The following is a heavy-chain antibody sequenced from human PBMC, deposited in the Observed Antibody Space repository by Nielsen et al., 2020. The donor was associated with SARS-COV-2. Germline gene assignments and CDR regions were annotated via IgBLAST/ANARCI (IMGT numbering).Heavy chain of an antibody. D-gene: IGHD3-22*01. CDR1: GYTFTGYY. J-gene: IGHJ4*02. CDR3: ARAGYYDSSGYYHGGNYFDY. V-gene: IGHV1-46*01. CDR2: INPSGGST. Sequence: ASVKVSCKASGYTFTGYYMHWVRQAPGQGLEWMGIINPSGGSTSYAQKFQGRVTMTRDTSTSTVYMELSSLRSEDTAVYYCARAGYYDSSGYYHGGNYFDYWGQGTLVTVSS.